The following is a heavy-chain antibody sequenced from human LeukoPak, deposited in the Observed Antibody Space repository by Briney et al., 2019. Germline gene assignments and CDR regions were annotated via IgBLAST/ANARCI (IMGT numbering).Heavy chain of an antibody. CDR3: AKGGDPDYCDSLDY. Sequence: PGRSLRLSCAASGFTFDDYAMHWVRQAPGKGLEWVSGISWNSGSIGYADSVKGRFTISRDNAKNSLYLQMNSPRAEDMALYYCAKGGDPDYCDSLDYWGQGTLVTVSS. CDR2: ISWNSGSI. D-gene: IGHD3-22*01. V-gene: IGHV3-9*03. CDR1: GFTFDDYA. J-gene: IGHJ4*02.